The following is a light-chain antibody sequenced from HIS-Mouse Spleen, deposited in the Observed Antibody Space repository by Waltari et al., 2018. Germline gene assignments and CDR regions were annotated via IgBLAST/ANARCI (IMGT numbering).Light chain of an antibody. CDR2: DDS. J-gene: IGLJ1*01. CDR1: NIGSNS. V-gene: IGLV3-21*02. Sequence: SYWLTQPPSLSVAPGQTARITCGGTNIGSNSVHRYQQKPGQAPLLVVYDDSDRPSGIPERFSGSNSGNTATLTISRVEAGDEADYYCQVWESSSDRVFGTGTKVTVL. CDR3: QVWESSSDRV.